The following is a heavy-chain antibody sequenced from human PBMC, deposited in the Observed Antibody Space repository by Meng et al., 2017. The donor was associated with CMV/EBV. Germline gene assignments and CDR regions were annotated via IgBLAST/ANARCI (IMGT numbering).Heavy chain of an antibody. CDR1: GGTFSSYA. J-gene: IGHJ5*02. CDR3: ARGDTATTSNWFDP. V-gene: IGHV1-69*10. D-gene: IGHD5-18*01. CDR2: IIPILGIA. Sequence: SVKVSCKASGGTFSSYAISWVRQAPGQGLKWMGGIIPILGIANYAQKFQGRVTITADKSTSTAYMELSSLRSEDTAVYYCARGDTATTSNWFDPWGQGTLVTVSS.